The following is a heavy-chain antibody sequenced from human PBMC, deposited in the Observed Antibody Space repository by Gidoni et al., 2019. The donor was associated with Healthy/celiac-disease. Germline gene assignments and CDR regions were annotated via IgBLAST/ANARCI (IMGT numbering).Heavy chain of an antibody. CDR2: INHSGST. CDR1: RGSFSGYY. D-gene: IGHD2-2*01. Sequence: QVQLQQWGAGLFQTAETLALTCAVHRGSFSGYYWSWIRQPPGKGLEWIGEINHSGSTNYTPSLKRRVTLSGHTSNNQFSLKLSSVTAAYTAVYYCARGVGRYCSSTSCYSYYYYYMDVWGKGTTVTVSS. J-gene: IGHJ6*03. V-gene: IGHV4-34*01. CDR3: ARGVGRYCSSTSCYSYYYYYMDV.